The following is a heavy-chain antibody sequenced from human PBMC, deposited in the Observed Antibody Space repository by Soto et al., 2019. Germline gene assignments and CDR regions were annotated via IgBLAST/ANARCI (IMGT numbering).Heavy chain of an antibody. CDR2: IYSGGST. Sequence: EVQLVESGGGLVQPGGSLRLSCAASGFTVSSNYMSWVRQAPGKGLEWVSVIYSGGSTYYADSVKGRFTISRHNSKNTRSLQMNSLRAEDTAVYYCARKLWKSAFDIWGQGTMVTVSS. CDR1: GFTVSSNY. V-gene: IGHV3-53*04. CDR3: ARKLWKSAFDI. D-gene: IGHD3-10*01. J-gene: IGHJ3*02.